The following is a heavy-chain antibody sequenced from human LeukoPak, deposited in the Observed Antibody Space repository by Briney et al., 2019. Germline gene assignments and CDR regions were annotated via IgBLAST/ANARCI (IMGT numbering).Heavy chain of an antibody. J-gene: IGHJ4*02. Sequence: GGSLRLSCAASGFILSRYWMYWVRQAPGKGLIFVSCISGDGSSISYADSVKGRFTISRDNSKNTLYLQMNSLRAEDTAVYYCAKDRGRYNFYYFDYWGQGTLVTVSS. CDR2: ISGDGSSI. CDR3: AKDRGRYNFYYFDY. D-gene: IGHD1-20*01. V-gene: IGHV3-74*01. CDR1: GFILSRYW.